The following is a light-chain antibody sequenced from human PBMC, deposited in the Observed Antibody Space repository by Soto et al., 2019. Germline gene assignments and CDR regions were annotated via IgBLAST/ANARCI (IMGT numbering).Light chain of an antibody. CDR2: KAS. J-gene: IGKJ2*01. CDR1: QTISSW. V-gene: IGKV1-5*03. CDR3: QQYGSYYT. Sequence: IQMTQSPSSLSASVGDRVTITCRASQTISSWLAWYQQKPGKAPKLLIYKASTLKSGVPSRFSGSGSGTEFTLTINSLQPDDFATYYCQQYGSYYTFGQGTKVDIK.